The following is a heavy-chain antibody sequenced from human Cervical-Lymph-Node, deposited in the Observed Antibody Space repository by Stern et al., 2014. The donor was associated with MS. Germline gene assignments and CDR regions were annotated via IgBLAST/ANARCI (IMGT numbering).Heavy chain of an antibody. D-gene: IGHD2/OR15-2a*01. J-gene: IGHJ4*02. CDR3: TKDLGFS. V-gene: IGHV3-49*03. CDR2: MRNKTYGGTT. Sequence: EVQLVESGGGLVQPGRSLKLSCSTSGFSFDDYAMSWFRQAPWQGLVWVCFMRNKTYGGTTEYASSVKGRFTISRDDSKSIAYLQMNILKTGDTAVYYCTKDLGFSWGQGTLVVVSS. CDR1: GFSFDDYA.